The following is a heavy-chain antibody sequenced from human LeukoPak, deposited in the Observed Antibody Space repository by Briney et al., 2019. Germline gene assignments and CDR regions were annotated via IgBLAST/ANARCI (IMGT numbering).Heavy chain of an antibody. CDR1: GFTFSNYA. CDR2: IKEDGSDK. J-gene: IGHJ4*02. Sequence: GGSLRLSCAASGFTFSNYAMTWVRQAPGKGLEWVANIKEDGSDKYYVDSVKGRSSISKDNAKNSLYLQMNSLRVEDTAVYYCVPLNWNPPGDFDRWGQGTLVTVSS. CDR3: VPLNWNPPGDFDR. D-gene: IGHD1-20*01. V-gene: IGHV3-7*01.